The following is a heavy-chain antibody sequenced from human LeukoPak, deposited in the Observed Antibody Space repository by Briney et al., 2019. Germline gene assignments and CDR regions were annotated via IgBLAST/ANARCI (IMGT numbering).Heavy chain of an antibody. J-gene: IGHJ4*02. CDR2: MNPNSGNT. CDR3: ARGPPEHPQGY. Sequence: ASVKVTCKASGYTFTSYDINWVRQATGQGLEWMGWMNPNSGNTGYAQKFQGRVTMTRDTSISTAYMELSTLRSEDTAVYYCARGPPEHPQGYWGQGTLVTVSS. CDR1: GYTFTSYD. D-gene: IGHD1-14*01. V-gene: IGHV1-8*01.